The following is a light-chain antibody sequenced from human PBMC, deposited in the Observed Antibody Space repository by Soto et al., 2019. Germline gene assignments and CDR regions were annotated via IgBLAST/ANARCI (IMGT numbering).Light chain of an antibody. V-gene: IGLV2-14*01. CDR3: SSYTSSSTLV. CDR1: SSDVGAYNY. Sequence: QSALTQPASVSGSPGQSITFSCTGTSSDVGAYNYVSWYQQHPGKAPKLMIYEVSNRPSGVSNRFSGSKSGNMASLTISGLQAEDEADYYCSSYTSSSTLVFGGGTKVTVL. J-gene: IGLJ3*02. CDR2: EVS.